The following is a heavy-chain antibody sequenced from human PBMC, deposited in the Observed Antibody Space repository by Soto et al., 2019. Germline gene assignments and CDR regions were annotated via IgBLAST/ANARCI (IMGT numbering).Heavy chain of an antibody. D-gene: IGHD5-12*01. CDR1: GFTFSSYA. V-gene: IGHV3-64*01. Sequence: GGSLRLSCAASGFTFSSYAMHWVRQAPGKGLEYVSAISSSGGSTYYANSVKGRFTISRDNSKNTLYLQMGSLRAEDMAVYYCARVVSKYSGYDSGAFDIWGQGTMVTVSS. CDR3: ARVVSKYSGYDSGAFDI. CDR2: ISSSGGST. J-gene: IGHJ3*02.